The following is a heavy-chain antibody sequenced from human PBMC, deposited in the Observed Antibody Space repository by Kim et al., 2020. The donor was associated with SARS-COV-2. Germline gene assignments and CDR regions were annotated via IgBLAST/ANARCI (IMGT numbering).Heavy chain of an antibody. V-gene: IGHV1-46*01. J-gene: IGHJ4*02. CDR3: ARGQQWPL. Sequence: ASVKVSCKASGYIFTKYYIHWVRQAPGQGLEWMGAINPSGGTTTYALRFQGRVTMTRDTSTSTVYMEMSSLRSEDTAVYYCARGQQWPLWGQGTQVTVSS. D-gene: IGHD6-19*01. CDR1: GYIFTKYY. CDR2: INPSGGTT.